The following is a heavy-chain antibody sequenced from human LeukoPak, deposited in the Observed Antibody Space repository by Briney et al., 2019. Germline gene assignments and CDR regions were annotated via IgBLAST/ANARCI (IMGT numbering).Heavy chain of an antibody. CDR2: MCISGAT. CDR1: GVSISTHY. CDR3: ARDSGYYYSPFDP. D-gene: IGHD3-22*01. Sequence: SETLSLTCTVSGVSISTHYWSWTRQPAGKGLEWIGRMCISGATNYNPSLRSRVTMSLDTSKNQFSLLLNSVTAADTAIYYCARDSGYYYSPFDPWGQGTLVTVSS. J-gene: IGHJ5*02. V-gene: IGHV4-4*07.